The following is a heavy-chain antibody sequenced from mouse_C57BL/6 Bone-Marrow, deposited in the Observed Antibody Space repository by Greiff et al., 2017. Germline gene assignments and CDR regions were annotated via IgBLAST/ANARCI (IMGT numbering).Heavy chain of an antibody. Sequence: EVKLMESGAELVRPGASVKLSCTASGFNIKDDYMHWVKQRPEQGLEWIGWIDPENGDTEYASKFQGKATITADTSSNTAYLQLSSLTSEDTAVYYCTTLYDYDGVWFAYWGQGTLVTVSA. CDR1: GFNIKDDY. CDR3: TTLYDYDGVWFAY. V-gene: IGHV14-4*01. J-gene: IGHJ3*01. CDR2: IDPENGDT. D-gene: IGHD2-4*01.